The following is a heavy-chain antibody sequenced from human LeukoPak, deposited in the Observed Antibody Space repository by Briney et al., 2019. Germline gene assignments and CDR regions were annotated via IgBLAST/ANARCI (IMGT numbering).Heavy chain of an antibody. CDR3: ARDYIAVADGAFDI. J-gene: IGHJ3*02. CDR2: IYTSGST. Sequence: SETLSLTRTVSGGSISSYYWSWIRQPAGKGLEWIGRIYTSGSTNYNPSLKSRVTMSVDTSKNQFSLKLSSVTAADTAVYYCARDYIAVADGAFDIWGQGTMVTVSS. D-gene: IGHD6-19*01. V-gene: IGHV4-4*07. CDR1: GGSISSYY.